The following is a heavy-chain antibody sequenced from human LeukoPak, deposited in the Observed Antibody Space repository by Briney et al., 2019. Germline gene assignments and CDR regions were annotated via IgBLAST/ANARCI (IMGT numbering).Heavy chain of an antibody. CDR1: GFTFNNY. CDR2: ITGSGDYT. D-gene: IGHD6-19*01. Sequence: GGSLRLSCAGSGFTFNNYMAWVRRAPGMGLEWVSAITGSGDYTYYTDSVKGRFTISRDNSKSTLYLQMNSLRAEDTAIYYCVKDLPASGWYSWGQGTLVTVSS. J-gene: IGHJ4*02. CDR3: VKDLPASGWYS. V-gene: IGHV3-23*01.